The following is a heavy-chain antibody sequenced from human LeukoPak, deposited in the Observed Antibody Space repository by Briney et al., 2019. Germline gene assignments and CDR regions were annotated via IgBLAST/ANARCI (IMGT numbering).Heavy chain of an antibody. V-gene: IGHV3-23*01. CDR2: ISGSGGST. D-gene: IGHD3-10*01. Sequence: PGGSLRLSCAASGFTFSSYAMSWVRQAPGKGLEWVSAISGSGGSTYYADSVKGRFTISRDNSKNTLYLQMHSLRAEDTAVYYCAKGGRLLWFGEPTDFFDYWGQGTLVTVSS. CDR3: AKGGRLLWFGEPTDFFDY. CDR1: GFTFSSYA. J-gene: IGHJ4*02.